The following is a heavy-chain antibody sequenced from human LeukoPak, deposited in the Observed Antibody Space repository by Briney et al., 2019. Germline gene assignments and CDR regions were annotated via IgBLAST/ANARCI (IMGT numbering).Heavy chain of an antibody. J-gene: IGHJ3*02. D-gene: IGHD3-16*01. V-gene: IGHV1-24*01. CDR3: ARDHEVPYHDPGAFDI. CDR1: GYTLTELS. Sequence: ASVKVSCKVSGYTLTELSMHWVRQAPGKGLEWMGGFDPEDGETIYAQKFQGRVTMTEDTSTDTAYMELSSLRSEDTAVYYCARDHEVPYHDPGAFDIWGQGTMVTVSS. CDR2: FDPEDGET.